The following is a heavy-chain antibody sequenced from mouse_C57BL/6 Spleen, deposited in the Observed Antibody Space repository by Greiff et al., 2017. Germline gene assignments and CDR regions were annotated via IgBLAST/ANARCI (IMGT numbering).Heavy chain of an antibody. Sequence: EVQGVESGAELVRPGASVKLSCTASGFNIKDDYMHWVKQRPEQGLEWIGWIDPENGDTEYASKFQGKATITADTSSNTAYLQLSSLTSEDTAVYYCTTGRIMDYWGQGTSVTVSS. J-gene: IGHJ4*01. CDR1: GFNIKDDY. CDR2: IDPENGDT. V-gene: IGHV14-4*01. CDR3: TTGRIMDY.